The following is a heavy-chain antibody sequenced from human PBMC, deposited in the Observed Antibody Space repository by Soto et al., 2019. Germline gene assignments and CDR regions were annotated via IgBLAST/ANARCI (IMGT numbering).Heavy chain of an antibody. V-gene: IGHV4-31*03. Sequence: SETLSLTCTVSGGSISSGGYYWSWIRQHPGKGLEWIGYIYYSGSTYYNPSLKSRVTISVDTSKNQFSLKLSSVTAADTAVYYCARDYPRYSSGWTHYFDYWGQGTLVPVSS. D-gene: IGHD6-19*01. CDR1: GGSISSGGYY. J-gene: IGHJ4*02. CDR2: IYYSGST. CDR3: ARDYPRYSSGWTHYFDY.